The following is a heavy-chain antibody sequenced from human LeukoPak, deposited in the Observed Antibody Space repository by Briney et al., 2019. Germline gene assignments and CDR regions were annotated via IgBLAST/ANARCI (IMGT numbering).Heavy chain of an antibody. CDR2: INHSGST. J-gene: IGHJ3*02. Sequence: PSETLSLTCAVHGGSFSAYYWSWIRQSPEKGLEWIGEINHSGSTNYNPSLKSRVTISVDTSKNQFSLKLSSVTAADTAVYYCAREHRSGSYYAFDIWGQGTMVTVSS. CDR1: GGSFSAYY. CDR3: AREHRSGSYYAFDI. V-gene: IGHV4-34*01. D-gene: IGHD1-26*01.